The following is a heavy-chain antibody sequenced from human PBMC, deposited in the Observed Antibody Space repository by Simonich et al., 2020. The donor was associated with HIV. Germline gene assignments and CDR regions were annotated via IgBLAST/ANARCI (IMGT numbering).Heavy chain of an antibody. CDR2: SKPNRGAT. D-gene: IGHD3-16*01. Sequence: QVHLVQSGAEVKKPGASVKVSCEASGYTFTGYYIHWVRQAPGQGCEWRGWSKPNRGATNYAQKFGERVTMTSDTSISTAYMELSGLRSDDTAVYYCAREDRDYISYFFHYWGQGTLVTVSS. CDR3: AREDRDYISYFFHY. CDR1: GYTFTGYY. V-gene: IGHV1-2*02. J-gene: IGHJ4*02.